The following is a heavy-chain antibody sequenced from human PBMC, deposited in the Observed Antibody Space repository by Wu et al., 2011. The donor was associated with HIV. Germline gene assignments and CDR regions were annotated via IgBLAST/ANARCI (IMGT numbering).Heavy chain of an antibody. CDR3: ARDPYSSSFYYYYFMDV. D-gene: IGHD6-6*01. V-gene: IGHV1-69*11. CDR1: GGTFRNYG. CDR2: NIPEIGDT. Sequence: QVQLVQSGAEVKKPGSSVKVSCKASGGTFRNYGISWVRQAPGRGLEWMGRNIPEIGDTSYARTFYGRCTITADELTNIAYMELSSLRSEDTAVYYCARDPYSSSFYYYYFMDVWGKGTTVTVSS. J-gene: IGHJ6*03.